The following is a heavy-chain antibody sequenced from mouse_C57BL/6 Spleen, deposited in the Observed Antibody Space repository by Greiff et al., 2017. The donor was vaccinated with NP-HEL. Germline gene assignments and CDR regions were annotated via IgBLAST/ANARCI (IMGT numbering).Heavy chain of an antibody. V-gene: IGHV6-3*01. J-gene: IGHJ3*01. D-gene: IGHD2-13*01. CDR1: GFTFSNYW. Sequence: EVKLMESGGGLVQPGGSMKLSCVASGFTFSNYWMNWVRQSPEKGLEWVAQIRLKSDNYATHYAESVKGRFTISRDDSKSSVYLQMNNLRAEDTGIYYCTRGEYERGFAYWGQGTLVTVSA. CDR3: TRGEYERGFAY. CDR2: IRLKSDNYAT.